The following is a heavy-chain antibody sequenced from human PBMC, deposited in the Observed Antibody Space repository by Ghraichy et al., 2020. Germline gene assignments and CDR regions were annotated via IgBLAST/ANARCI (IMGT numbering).Heavy chain of an antibody. CDR3: ARDYREGETY. V-gene: IGHV3-7*01. CDR1: GFTFSTLW. CDR2: INPDGSAK. D-gene: IGHD1-14*01. Sequence: LSLTCATSGFTFSTLWMTWVRQTPGKGLEWVANINPDGSAKDYADSVRGRFSISRDNAKNSLHLQMNSLRADDTAVYYCARDYREGETYWGQGTLVTVSS. J-gene: IGHJ4*02.